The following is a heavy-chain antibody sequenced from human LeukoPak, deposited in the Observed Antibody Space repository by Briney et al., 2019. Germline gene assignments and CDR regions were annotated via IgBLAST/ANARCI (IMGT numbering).Heavy chain of an antibody. D-gene: IGHD6-19*01. CDR3: ARLYSSGSPDY. V-gene: IGHV3-48*04. J-gene: IGHJ4*02. CDR2: ISSSSSPTTI. Sequence: GGSLRLSCAASGFTFRSYSMHWVRQAPGKGLEWVSYISSSSSPTTISYANSVKGRFTISRDNAKNTLYLQMNSLRAEDTAVYYCARLYSSGSPDYWGQGTLVTVSS. CDR1: GFTFRSYS.